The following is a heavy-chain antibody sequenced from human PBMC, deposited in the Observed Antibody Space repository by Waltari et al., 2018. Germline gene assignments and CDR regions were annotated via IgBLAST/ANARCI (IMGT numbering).Heavy chain of an antibody. CDR3: ARDGLRYFDWPPDAFDI. D-gene: IGHD3-9*01. CDR2: IYYSGST. J-gene: IGHJ3*02. Sequence: QLQLQESGPGLVKPPETLSLTCTVSGGSISSSSYYWGWIRQPPGKGLEWIGSIYYSGSTYYNPSLKSRVTISVDTSKNQFSLKLSSVTAADTAVYYCARDGLRYFDWPPDAFDIWGQGTMVTVSS. CDR1: GGSISSSSYY. V-gene: IGHV4-39*07.